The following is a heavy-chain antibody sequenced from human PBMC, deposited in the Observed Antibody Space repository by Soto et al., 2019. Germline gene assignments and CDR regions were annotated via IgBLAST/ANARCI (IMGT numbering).Heavy chain of an antibody. V-gene: IGHV4-39*01. D-gene: IGHD3-3*01. J-gene: IGHJ4*02. CDR3: ATADGFGVVTPFFEY. CDR1: GGSISSRSHY. Sequence: QLQLQESGPGLVKPSETLSLTCTVSGGSISSRSHYWGWIRQSPGKHLEWIGSSYYRGSTHYNPSLKTRVTISVDTSKNQAFLKVFSVTAADTAVYYCATADGFGVVTPFFEYWGLGILVTVSS. CDR2: SYYRGST.